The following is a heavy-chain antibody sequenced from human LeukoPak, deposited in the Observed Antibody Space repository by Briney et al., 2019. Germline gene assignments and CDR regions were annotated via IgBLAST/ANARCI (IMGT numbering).Heavy chain of an antibody. D-gene: IGHD2-15*01. CDR1: GFTFSNYW. CDR2: INKDGSEK. V-gene: IGHV3-7*01. J-gene: IGHJ1*01. CDR3: VRELVVGPAEYFQS. Sequence: GGFLRLSCVASGFTFSNYWMAWIRHAPGRGLEWVANINKDGSEKYYLDSVRGRFTISRDNAKNSLYLQMNSLGAEDTAVYYCVRELVVGPAEYFQSWGQGTLVTVSS.